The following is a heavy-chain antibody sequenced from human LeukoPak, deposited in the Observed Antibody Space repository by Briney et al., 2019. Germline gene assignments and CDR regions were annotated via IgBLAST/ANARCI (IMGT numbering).Heavy chain of an antibody. CDR3: ARGEHYDSTGYYNY. CDR1: GFTFRNYG. V-gene: IGHV3-33*01. CDR2: VWYDGGNK. D-gene: IGHD3-22*01. Sequence: GRSLRLSCSASGFTFRNYGMHWVRQAPGKGLEWVAVVWYDGGNKYYADSVKGRFTISRDNSNNTLYLQMRSLRAEDTAVYYCARGEHYDSTGYYNYWGQGTLVSVSP. J-gene: IGHJ4*02.